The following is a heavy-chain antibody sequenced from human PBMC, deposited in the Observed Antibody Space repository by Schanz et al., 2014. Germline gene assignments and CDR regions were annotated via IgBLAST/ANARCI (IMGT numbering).Heavy chain of an antibody. CDR2: IKQYGTET. Sequence: EQVLESGGGFVQPGGSLRLSCATSGFTFTTFAMTWVRQAPGKGLEWVANIKQYGTETYYVDSVRGRFTVSRDNAKMYLEMNSLKTEDTAVYYCTDGSARWGQGTLVTVSS. CDR3: TDGSAR. V-gene: IGHV3-7*03. CDR1: GFTFTTFA. J-gene: IGHJ4*02. D-gene: IGHD3-22*01.